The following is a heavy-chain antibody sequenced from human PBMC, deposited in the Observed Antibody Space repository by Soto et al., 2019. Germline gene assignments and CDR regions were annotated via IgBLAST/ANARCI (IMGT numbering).Heavy chain of an antibody. CDR1: GFTFSSYA. Sequence: QVQLVESGGGVAQPGSSLRLSCEALGFTFSSYAMHWVGQAPGKGLEWVAVISYDGSNKYYADSVKGRFTISRDNSKNTLYLQMNSLRAEDTAVYYCARDRARDYDYWGQGTLVTVSS. J-gene: IGHJ4*02. V-gene: IGHV3-30-3*01. CDR3: ARDRARDYDY. CDR2: ISYDGSNK.